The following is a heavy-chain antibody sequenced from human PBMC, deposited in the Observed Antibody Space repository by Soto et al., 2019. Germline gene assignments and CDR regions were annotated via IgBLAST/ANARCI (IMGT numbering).Heavy chain of an antibody. CDR3: ARESGGATATLDYYYFYMDV. CDR2: INPSGGVT. CDR1: GDTFNDYY. J-gene: IGHJ6*03. V-gene: IGHV1-2*02. D-gene: IGHD5-12*01. Sequence: QVQLVQSGAEVKRPGASVTVSCRSSGDTFNDYYLHGGRQAPGQGLGGMGWINPSGGVTRYANKFQGRVSMTRDTPIRTVYMQLSRLRSDDTAVYYCARESGGATATLDYYYFYMDVWGTGTTVTVSS.